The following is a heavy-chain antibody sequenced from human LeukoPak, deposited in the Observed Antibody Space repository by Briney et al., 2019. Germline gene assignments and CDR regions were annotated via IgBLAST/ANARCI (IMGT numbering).Heavy chain of an antibody. CDR3: ARGQLSSGWWDY. CDR1: GGSISSGSYY. Sequence: SETLSLTCTVSGGSISSGSYYWSWIRQPAGKGLEWIGRIYTSGSTNYNPSLKSRVTISVDTSKNQFSLKLSSMTAADTAVYYCARGQLSSGWWDYWGQGTLVTVSS. CDR2: IYTSGST. V-gene: IGHV4-61*02. D-gene: IGHD6-19*01. J-gene: IGHJ4*02.